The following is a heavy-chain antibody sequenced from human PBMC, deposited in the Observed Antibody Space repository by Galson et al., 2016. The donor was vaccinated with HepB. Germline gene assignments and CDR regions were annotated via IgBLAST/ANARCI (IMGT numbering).Heavy chain of an antibody. Sequence: SLRLSCAASGFTFTNAWLNWVRQAPGKGLEWVGRIETKTDGGTTDYAAPVKGRFTISRDDSRHTLYLQMNGLKTEDTAVYYCTTAYDFWSGYYFDYWGQGTLVTVSS. V-gene: IGHV3-15*04. CDR2: IETKTDGGTT. D-gene: IGHD3-3*01. CDR1: GFTFTNAW. CDR3: TTAYDFWSGYYFDY. J-gene: IGHJ4*02.